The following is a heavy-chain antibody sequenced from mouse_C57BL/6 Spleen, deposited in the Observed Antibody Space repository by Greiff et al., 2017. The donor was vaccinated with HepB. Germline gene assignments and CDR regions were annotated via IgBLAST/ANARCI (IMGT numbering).Heavy chain of an antibody. D-gene: IGHD2-3*01. CDR2: IWSGGST. Sequence: QVQLQQSGPGLVQPSQSLSITCTVSGFSLTSYGVHWVRQPPGKGLEWLGVIWSGGSTDYNAAFISRLSISKDNSKSQVFFKMNSLQADDTAIYYCAKKGVYDGYYGGYFDVWGTGTTVTVSS. J-gene: IGHJ1*03. V-gene: IGHV2-4*01. CDR3: AKKGVYDGYYGGYFDV. CDR1: GFSLTSYG.